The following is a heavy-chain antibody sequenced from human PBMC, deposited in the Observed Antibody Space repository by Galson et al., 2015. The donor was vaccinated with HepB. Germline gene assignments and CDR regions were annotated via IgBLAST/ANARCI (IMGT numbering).Heavy chain of an antibody. CDR1: GFTFSSYA. Sequence: SLRLSCAASGFTFSSYAMHWVRQAPGKGLEWVAVISYDGSNKYYADSVKGRFTISRDNSKNTLYLQMNSLRAEDTAVYYCARENQGMYYGMDVWGQGTTVTVSS. J-gene: IGHJ6*02. D-gene: IGHD3-10*01. CDR3: ARENQGMYYGMDV. CDR2: ISYDGSNK. V-gene: IGHV3-30*04.